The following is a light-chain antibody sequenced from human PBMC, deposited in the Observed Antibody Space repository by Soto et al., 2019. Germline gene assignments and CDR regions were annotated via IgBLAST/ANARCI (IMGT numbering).Light chain of an antibody. V-gene: IGKV1-33*01. J-gene: IGKJ5*01. Sequence: DPKRTQSDYKMSVSVGGRDLIGCRVSQCISTWLAWYQQKPGKSPKLLIYDASNLETGVPSRFSGSGSGTDFYFIISSLQHADIATYYCHQYANLPPITFGQGTKLEIK. CDR3: HQYANLPPIT. CDR2: DAS. CDR1: QCISTW.